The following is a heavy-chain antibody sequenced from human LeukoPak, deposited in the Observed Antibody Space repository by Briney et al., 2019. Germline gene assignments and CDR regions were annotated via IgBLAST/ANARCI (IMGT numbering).Heavy chain of an antibody. CDR2: MNPNSGNT. D-gene: IGHD1-26*01. Sequence: ASVKVSCKASGYTFTSYDINWVRQATGQGLEWMGWMNPNSGNTGYAQKFQGRVTITRNTSISTAYMELRSLRSDDTAVYYCARDLKVGATYYFDYWGQGTLVTVSS. CDR3: ARDLKVGATYYFDY. V-gene: IGHV1-8*03. CDR1: GYTFTSYD. J-gene: IGHJ4*02.